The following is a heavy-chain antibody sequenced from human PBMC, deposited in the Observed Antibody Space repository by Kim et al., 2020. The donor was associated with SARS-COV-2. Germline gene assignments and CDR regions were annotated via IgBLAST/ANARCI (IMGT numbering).Heavy chain of an antibody. V-gene: IGHV1-24*01. J-gene: IGHJ4*02. Sequence: GETIYAQKFPGRVTMTEDTSTDTAYMELSSLRSEDTAVYYCAKGSGTTPYYWGQGTLVTVSS. D-gene: IGHD1-7*01. CDR3: AKGSGTTPYY. CDR2: GET.